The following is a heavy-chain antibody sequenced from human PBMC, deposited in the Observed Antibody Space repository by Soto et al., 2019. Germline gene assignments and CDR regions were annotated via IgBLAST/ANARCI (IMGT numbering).Heavy chain of an antibody. D-gene: IGHD6-13*01. J-gene: IGHJ2*01. Sequence: EVQLVQSGAEVKKPGESLKISCKGSGYSFTSYWIGWVRQMPGKGLEWMGIIYPGDSDTRYSPSFQGQVTISGDKSISTAYLQWSILKASDSSMYDCATGGVRGVAASDWYFALWGRGTLVTVSS. CDR3: ATGGVRGVAASDWYFAL. V-gene: IGHV5-51*03. CDR2: IYPGDSDT. CDR1: GYSFTSYW.